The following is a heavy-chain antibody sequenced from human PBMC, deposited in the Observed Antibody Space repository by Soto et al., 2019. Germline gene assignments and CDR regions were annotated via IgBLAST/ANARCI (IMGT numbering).Heavy chain of an antibody. V-gene: IGHV1-24*01. CDR1: GYTLTELS. CDR2: FDPEDGET. J-gene: IGHJ4*02. CDR3: AKPSPGGVVVITMYFDY. D-gene: IGHD3-22*01. Sequence: GASVKVSCKVSGYTLTELSMHWVRQAPGKGLEWMGGFDPEDGETIYAQKFQGRVTMTEDTSTDTAYMELSSLRAEDTAVYYCAKPSPGGVVVITMYFDYWGQGTLVTVSS.